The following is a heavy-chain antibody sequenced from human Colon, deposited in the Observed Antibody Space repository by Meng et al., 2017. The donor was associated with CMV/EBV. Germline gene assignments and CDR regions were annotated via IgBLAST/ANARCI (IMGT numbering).Heavy chain of an antibody. Sequence: SCAASGFTFSSYSMNWDRQAPGKGLEWIGEINHSGSTNYNPSLKSRVTISVDTSKNQFSLKLSSVTAADTAVYYCARDQRGGSSSDYYYGMDVWGQGTTVTVSS. CDR2: INHSGST. CDR1: GFTFSSYS. V-gene: IGHV4-34*01. CDR3: ARDQRGGSSSDYYYGMDV. J-gene: IGHJ6*02. D-gene: IGHD1-26*01.